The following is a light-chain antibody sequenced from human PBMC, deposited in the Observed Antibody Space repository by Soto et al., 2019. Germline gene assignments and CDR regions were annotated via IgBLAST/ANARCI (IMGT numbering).Light chain of an antibody. CDR2: TAS. V-gene: IGKV3-15*01. J-gene: IGKJ1*01. CDR1: QSVGSN. CDR3: KQYNKWHQT. Sequence: VMTQSPATRSVSPGERATLSCRASQSVGSNLAWYQQKPGQAPRLLIYTASTRATGIPAKFSASGSGTELTLTISSLQSEDFAVYYCKQYNKWHQTFGQGAKVDIX.